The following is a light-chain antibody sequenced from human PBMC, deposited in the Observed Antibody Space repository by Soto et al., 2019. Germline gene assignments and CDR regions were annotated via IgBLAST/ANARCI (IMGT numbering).Light chain of an antibody. CDR1: QGISNY. CDR2: GAS. V-gene: IGKV1-27*01. Sequence: GDRVIFSCRASQGISNYLAWYQQKPGKVPKLLIFGASTLQSGVPSRFSGSGSGTDFTLTISSLQPEDVATYYCQKYNSAPYTFGQGTNLEL. CDR3: QKYNSAPYT. J-gene: IGKJ2*01.